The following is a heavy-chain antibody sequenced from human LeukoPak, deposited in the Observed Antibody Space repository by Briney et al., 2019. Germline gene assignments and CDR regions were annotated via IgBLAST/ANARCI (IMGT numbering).Heavy chain of an antibody. Sequence: SVKVSCKASGGTFSSYAISWVRQAPGQGLERMGGIIPIFGTANYAQKFQGRVTITADKSTSTAYMELSSLRSEDTAVYYCARDSSGWYRSNWVDPWGQGTLVTVSS. J-gene: IGHJ5*02. V-gene: IGHV1-69*06. CDR3: ARDSSGWYRSNWVDP. D-gene: IGHD6-19*01. CDR2: IIPIFGTA. CDR1: GGTFSSYA.